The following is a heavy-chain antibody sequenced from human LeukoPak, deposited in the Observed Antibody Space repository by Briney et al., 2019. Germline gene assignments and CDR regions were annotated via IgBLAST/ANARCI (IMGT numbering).Heavy chain of an antibody. CDR3: ARDPTDYGDYYYYGMDV. V-gene: IGHV4-31*03. CDR2: IYYSGST. J-gene: IGHJ6*02. CDR1: GGSISSGGYD. Sequence: SETLSLTCTVSGGSISSGGYDWGWIREKGGKGLEWIGYIYYSGSTYYNRSVKSRFTIRVDTSKNQFSLKLSSVTAADTAVYYCARDPTDYGDYYYYGMDVWGQGTTVTVSS. D-gene: IGHD4-17*01.